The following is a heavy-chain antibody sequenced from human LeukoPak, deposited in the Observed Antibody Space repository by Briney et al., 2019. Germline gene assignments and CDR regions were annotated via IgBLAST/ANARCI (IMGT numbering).Heavy chain of an antibody. Sequence: GGSLRLSCVGSGFTFSSYALTWVRQAPGKGLEWVSSVGGSGDVTSYADSVKGRFSMSRDNSKNTLYLQMDSLRAEDTAMYYCGRDPNGNYVGAFDFWDQGTLVTVSS. V-gene: IGHV3-23*01. CDR2: VGGSGDVT. D-gene: IGHD4-17*01. CDR1: GFTFSSYA. CDR3: GRDPNGNYVGAFDF. J-gene: IGHJ3*01.